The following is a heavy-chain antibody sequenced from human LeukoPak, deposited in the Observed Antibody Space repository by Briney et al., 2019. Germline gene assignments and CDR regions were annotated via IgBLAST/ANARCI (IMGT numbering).Heavy chain of an antibody. CDR1: GGSISSSSYY. Sequence: SETLSLTCTVSGGSISSSSYYWGWIRQPPGKGLEWIGSIYYSGSTYYNPSLKSRVTISVDTSKNQFSLKLSSVTAADTAVYYCARRRDGHNVIDYWGQGTLVTVSS. D-gene: IGHD5-24*01. V-gene: IGHV4-39*01. J-gene: IGHJ4*02. CDR3: ARRRDGHNVIDY. CDR2: IYYSGST.